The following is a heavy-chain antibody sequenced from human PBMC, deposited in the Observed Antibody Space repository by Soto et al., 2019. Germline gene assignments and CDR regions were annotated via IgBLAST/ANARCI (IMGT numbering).Heavy chain of an antibody. V-gene: IGHV3-48*02. CDR2: SSSTGSTI. Sequence: PGGSLRLSCAASGFIFSTYSMNWVRQAPGKGLEWVSYSSSTGSTINYADSVKGRFTISRDNARNSLYLQMNSLRDEDTAVYFCARNGYDTSNHHFDSWRRGNLVTVSS. J-gene: IGHJ4*02. D-gene: IGHD3-22*01. CDR3: ARNGYDTSNHHFDS. CDR1: GFIFSTYS.